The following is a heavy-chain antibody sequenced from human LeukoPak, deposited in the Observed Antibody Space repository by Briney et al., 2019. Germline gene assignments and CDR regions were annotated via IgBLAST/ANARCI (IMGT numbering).Heavy chain of an antibody. CDR3: AATPFGVEMATITPN. V-gene: IGHV4-34*01. CDR2: INHSGST. J-gene: IGHJ4*02. D-gene: IGHD5-24*01. CDR1: GGSFSGYY. Sequence: SETLSLTCAVYGGSFSGYYWSWIRQPPGKRLEWIGEINHSGSTNYNPSLKSRVTISVDTSKNQFSLKLSSVTAADTAVYYCAATPFGVEMATITPNRGQGTLVTVSS.